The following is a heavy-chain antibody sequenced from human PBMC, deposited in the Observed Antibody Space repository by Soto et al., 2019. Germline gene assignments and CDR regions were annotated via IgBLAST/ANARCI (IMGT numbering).Heavy chain of an antibody. J-gene: IGHJ4*02. V-gene: IGHV1-69*06. Sequence: SVKVSCKASGGTFSSHGINWVRQAPGHGLEWMGEIIPIFGTAYNAQRFQGRVTITADKSTNTAYMELSSLRSEDTAVYYCARDFGGSYGPVFCGQGTQVTVYS. D-gene: IGHD2-15*01. CDR3: ARDFGGSYGPVF. CDR2: IIPIFGTA. CDR1: GGTFSSHG.